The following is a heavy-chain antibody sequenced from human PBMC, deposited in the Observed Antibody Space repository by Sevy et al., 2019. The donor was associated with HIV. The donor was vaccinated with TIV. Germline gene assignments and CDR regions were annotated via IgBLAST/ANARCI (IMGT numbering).Heavy chain of an antibody. V-gene: IGHV3-9*01. Sequence: GGSLRLSRAASGFTFDDYAMHWVRQAPGKGLEWVSGISWNSGSIGYADSVKGRFTISRDNAKNSLYLQMNSLRAEDTALYYCAKSSGYQLLSGYFDYWGQGTLVTVSS. CDR1: GFTFDDYA. J-gene: IGHJ4*02. CDR3: AKSSGYQLLSGYFDY. CDR2: ISWNSGSI. D-gene: IGHD2-2*01.